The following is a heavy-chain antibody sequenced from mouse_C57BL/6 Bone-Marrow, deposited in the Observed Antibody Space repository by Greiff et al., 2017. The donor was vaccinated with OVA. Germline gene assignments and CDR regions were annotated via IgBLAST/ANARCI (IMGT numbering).Heavy chain of an antibody. CDR1: GFNIKDDY. D-gene: IGHD2-4*01. V-gene: IGHV14-4*01. Sequence: VQLQQSGAELVRPGASVKLSCTASGFNIKDDYMHWVMPMPEQGLAWIGWLDSENGDTESASNFQGLFTITADTSSNTAYLQLSSLTSEDTAVYYCTTDEYDVGDYWGQGTTLTVSS. CDR3: TTDEYDVGDY. J-gene: IGHJ2*01. CDR2: LDSENGDT.